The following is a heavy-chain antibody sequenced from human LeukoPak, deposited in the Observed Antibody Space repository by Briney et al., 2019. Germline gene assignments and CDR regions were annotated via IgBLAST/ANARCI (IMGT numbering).Heavy chain of an antibody. CDR2: ISYSGNP. J-gene: IGHJ4*02. V-gene: IGHV4-39*07. CDR3: ARRYDRSGYGYDY. D-gene: IGHD3-22*01. Sequence: PSETLSLTCTVSGDSISIYTYHWGWIRQPPGKGLEWIGSISYSGNPYYNPSLKSRVSMSLDTSKTQFSLKLSSVTAADTAVYYCARRYDRSGYGYDYWGQGTLVTVSS. CDR1: GDSISIYTYH.